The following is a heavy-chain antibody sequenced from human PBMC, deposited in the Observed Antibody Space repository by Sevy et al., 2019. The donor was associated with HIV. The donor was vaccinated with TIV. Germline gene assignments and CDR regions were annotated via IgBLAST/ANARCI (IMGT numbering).Heavy chain of an antibody. J-gene: IGHJ4*02. D-gene: IGHD3-22*01. CDR2: ISYDGRNK. V-gene: IGHV3-30*04. Sequence: GGSLRLSCVTSGFTFSNYAMHWVRQAPGKGLEWVADISYDGRNKYYADSVKGRFTISRDNSKNTLYLQMSSLRLDDTAMYSGVGPGGWLINWGQGTLVTVSS. CDR3: VGPGGWLIN. CDR1: GFTFSNYA.